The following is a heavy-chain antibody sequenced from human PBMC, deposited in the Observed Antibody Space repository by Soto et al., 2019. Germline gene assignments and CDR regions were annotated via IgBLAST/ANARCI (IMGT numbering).Heavy chain of an antibody. Sequence: ASGGSFSHYAMYSGGESSGKGLEWVASISHDASRQSYADSVKGRFAISRDNYQNTLFLQMNSLGPEDAAVYYCSFDLLPHPPLSSNFPSAALCLEHWG. CDR3: SFDLLPHPPLSSNFPSAALCLEH. CDR1: GGSFSHYA. D-gene: IGHD4-4*01. CDR2: ISHDASRQ. J-gene: IGHJ1*01. V-gene: IGHV3-30*09.